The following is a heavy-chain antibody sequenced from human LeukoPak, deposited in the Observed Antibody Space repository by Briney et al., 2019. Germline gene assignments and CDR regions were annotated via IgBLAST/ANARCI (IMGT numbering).Heavy chain of an antibody. V-gene: IGHV1-8*02. CDR2: MNPNSGNT. Sequence: RASVKVSCKASGGTFSSYAISWVRQAPGQGLEWMGWMNPNSGNTGYAQKFQGRVTMTRNTSISTAYMELSSLRSEDTAVYYCARGLGIAARRRTPIWFDPWGQGTLVTVSS. CDR3: ARGLGIAARRRTPIWFDP. J-gene: IGHJ5*02. D-gene: IGHD6-6*01. CDR1: GGTFSSYA.